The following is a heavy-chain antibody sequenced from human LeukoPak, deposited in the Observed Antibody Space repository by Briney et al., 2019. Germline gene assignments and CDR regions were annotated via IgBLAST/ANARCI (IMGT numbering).Heavy chain of an antibody. CDR3: ARHKRRNYVPY. V-gene: IGHV4-34*01. Sequence: PSETLSLTCAVYGGSFSGYYWSWIRQPPGKGLEWIGEINHSGSTNYNPSLKSRVTISVDTSKNQFSLKLSSVTAADTAVYYCARHKRRNYVPYWGQETLVTVSS. J-gene: IGHJ4*02. CDR2: INHSGST. CDR1: GGSFSGYY.